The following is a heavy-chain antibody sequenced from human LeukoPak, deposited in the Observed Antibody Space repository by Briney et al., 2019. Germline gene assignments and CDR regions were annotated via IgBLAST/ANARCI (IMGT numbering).Heavy chain of an antibody. Sequence: SETLSLTCTVSYGSISDISYYWGWIRQPPGKGLEWIGSIYYSGRTYYNSSLKSRVTISVDTSKNQFSLKLSSVTAADTAVYYCARGRYGDYDYYYYMDVWGKGTTVTISS. CDR2: IYYSGRT. V-gene: IGHV4-39*07. D-gene: IGHD4-17*01. J-gene: IGHJ6*03. CDR3: ARGRYGDYDYYYYMDV. CDR1: YGSISDISYY.